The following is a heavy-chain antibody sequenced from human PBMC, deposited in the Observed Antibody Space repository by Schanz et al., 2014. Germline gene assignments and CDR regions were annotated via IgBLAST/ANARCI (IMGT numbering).Heavy chain of an antibody. CDR2: LTEGGGGT. CDR1: GFNFNTYA. D-gene: IGHD3-3*01. J-gene: IGHJ4*02. Sequence: EVQLLESGGGLAQPGGSLRLACAASGFNFNTYAMSWVRQAPGKGLEWVSGLTEGGGGTYYTDAVKGRFTISRDSSKNTLYLQMNSLRAEDTAVYYCARGVRIDYWGQGTLXTVSS. CDR3: ARGVRIDY. V-gene: IGHV3-23*01.